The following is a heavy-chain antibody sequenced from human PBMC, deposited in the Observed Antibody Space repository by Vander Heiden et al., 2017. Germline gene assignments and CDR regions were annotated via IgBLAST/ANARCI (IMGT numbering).Heavy chain of an antibody. V-gene: IGHV3-73*02. Sequence: EVRLVESGGGLVQPGGSLTLSCAASRFPFTDSPLHWVRQPSGKGLEWVGRTGTKDETYATSYAASVRGRFTIFRDHSDNTAYLQMNSLKTEDTAVYYCTRDAGDYNWLDPWGQGTLVTVSS. J-gene: IGHJ5*02. D-gene: IGHD4-17*01. CDR3: TRDAGDYNWLDP. CDR2: TGTKDETYAT. CDR1: RFPFTDSP.